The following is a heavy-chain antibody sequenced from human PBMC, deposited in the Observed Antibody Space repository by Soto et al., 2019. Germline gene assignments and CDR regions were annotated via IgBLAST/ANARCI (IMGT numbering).Heavy chain of an antibody. V-gene: IGHV4-59*12. CDR3: ARDTAMVRDAFDI. J-gene: IGHJ3*02. Sequence: SETLSLTCSVSGVSISGFYWTWIRQSPGKGPEWVGYVYHSGSTNYNPSLESRVTMSVDTSKNQFSLKLSSVTAADTAVYYCARDTAMVRDAFDIWGQGTMVTVSS. CDR1: GVSISGFY. CDR2: VYHSGST. D-gene: IGHD5-18*01.